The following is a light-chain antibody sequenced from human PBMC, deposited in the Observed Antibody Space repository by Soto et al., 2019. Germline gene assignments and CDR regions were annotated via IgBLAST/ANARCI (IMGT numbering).Light chain of an antibody. CDR3: QQYDDYSWT. V-gene: IGKV1-5*03. Sequence: DIQMTQSPSTLSASVGDRVTITCRASQSISTWLAWYQKKPGKDPNLLIYKASTLESGVPSRFSGGGSGTEFTLTISSLQPDDFATDYCQQYDDYSWTFGQGTKVEIK. CDR1: QSISTW. J-gene: IGKJ1*01. CDR2: KAS.